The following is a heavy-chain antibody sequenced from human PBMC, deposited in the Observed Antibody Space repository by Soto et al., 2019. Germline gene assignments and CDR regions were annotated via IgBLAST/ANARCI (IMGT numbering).Heavy chain of an antibody. CDR2: ISYSGTT. D-gene: IGHD5-18*01. CDR3: ARGRGYSYGLDP. CDR1: GDSISSNNNY. V-gene: IGHV4-30-4*01. J-gene: IGHJ5*02. Sequence: QVQLQESGPGVVKPSQTLSLTCTVSGDSISSNNNYWSWIRQPPGEGLEWIGFISYSGTTSYSPSLKSRVAISLDTSKDQFSLSLSSVTAADTAVYYCARGRGYSYGLDPWGQGTLVTVSS.